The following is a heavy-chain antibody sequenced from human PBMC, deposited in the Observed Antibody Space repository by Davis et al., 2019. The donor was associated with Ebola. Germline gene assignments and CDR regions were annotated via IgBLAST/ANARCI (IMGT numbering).Heavy chain of an antibody. J-gene: IGHJ4*02. CDR3: ARGGRTTFDY. D-gene: IGHD4-17*01. CDR1: GFTFSSYW. V-gene: IGHV3-74*01. Sequence: GESLKISCAASGFTFSSYWMHWVRQAPGKGLVWVSRINSDGSSTSYADSVKGRFTISRDNAKNTLYLQMNSLRAEDTAVYYCARGGRTTFDYWGQGTLVTVSS. CDR2: INSDGSST.